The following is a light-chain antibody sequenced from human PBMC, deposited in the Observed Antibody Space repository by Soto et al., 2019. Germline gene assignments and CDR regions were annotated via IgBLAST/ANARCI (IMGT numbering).Light chain of an antibody. CDR1: QSVSSSY. CDR2: GAS. Sequence: EIVLTQSPGTLSLSPGERATLSCRASQSVSSSYLAWYQQKPSQAPRLLIYGASSRATDIPDRFSGSGSGTGFTLAISRLEPEDFAVYYCEQYGSSLLFTFGRGNKVDIK. V-gene: IGKV3-20*01. J-gene: IGKJ3*01. CDR3: EQYGSSLLFT.